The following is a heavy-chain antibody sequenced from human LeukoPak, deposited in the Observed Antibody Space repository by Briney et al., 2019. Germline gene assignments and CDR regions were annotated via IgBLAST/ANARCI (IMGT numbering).Heavy chain of an antibody. J-gene: IGHJ4*02. CDR2: ISYDGSNK. D-gene: IGHD3-22*01. CDR1: GLTFRDYY. CDR3: ASARTGYYDSSGHY. V-gene: IGHV3-30*03. Sequence: GGSRKLSCAASGLTFRDYYMTWIRRAQAKGLKGVAVISYDGSNKYYADSVKGRFTISRDNSKNTLYLQMNSLRAEDTAVYYCASARTGYYDSSGHYWGQGTLVTVSS.